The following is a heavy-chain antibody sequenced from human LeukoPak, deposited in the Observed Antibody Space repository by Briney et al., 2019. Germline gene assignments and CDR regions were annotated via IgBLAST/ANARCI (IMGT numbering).Heavy chain of an antibody. V-gene: IGHV1-18*01. D-gene: IGHD3-10*01. J-gene: IGHJ4*02. CDR1: GYTFTSYG. CDR2: ISAYNGNT. Sequence: GASVKVSCKASGYTFTSYGISWVRQAPGQGLEWMGWISAYNGNTNYALKLQGRVTMTTDTSTSTAYRELRSLRSDDTAVYYCARDGSGSPDDYWGQGTLVTVSS. CDR3: ARDGSGSPDDY.